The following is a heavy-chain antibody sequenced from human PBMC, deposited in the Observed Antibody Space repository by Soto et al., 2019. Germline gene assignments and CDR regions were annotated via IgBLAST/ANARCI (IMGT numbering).Heavy chain of an antibody. J-gene: IGHJ5*02. CDR1: GFTFSSYG. D-gene: IGHD6-6*01. CDR2: ISYDGSNK. CDR3: AKDRIPYSSSGWFDP. V-gene: IGHV3-30*18. Sequence: SLRLSCAASGFTFSSYGMHWVRQAPGKGLEWVAVISYDGSNKYYADSVKGRFTISRDNSKNTLYLQMNSLRAEDTAVYYCAKDRIPYSSSGWFDPWGQGTLVTVSS.